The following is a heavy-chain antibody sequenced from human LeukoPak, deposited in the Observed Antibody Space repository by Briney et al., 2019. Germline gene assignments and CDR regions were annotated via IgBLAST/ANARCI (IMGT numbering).Heavy chain of an antibody. D-gene: IGHD3-3*01. CDR3: ARHSTFFGVVIIKGRVRGPFDY. V-gene: IGHV4-34*01. CDR1: GGSISGYY. CDR2: INHSGST. Sequence: SETLSLTCTVSGGSISGYYWSWIRQPPGKGLEWIGEINHSGSTNYNPSLKSRVTISVDTSKNQFSLKLSSVTAADTAVYYCARHSTFFGVVIIKGRVRGPFDYWGQGTLVTVSS. J-gene: IGHJ4*02.